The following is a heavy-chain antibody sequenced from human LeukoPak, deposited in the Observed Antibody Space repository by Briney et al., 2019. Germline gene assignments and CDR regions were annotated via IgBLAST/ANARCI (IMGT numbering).Heavy chain of an antibody. CDR3: AKDYAYYYGSGIGGFEY. V-gene: IGHV3-23*01. CDR2: ISGSGATT. CDR1: GFTFSSYA. J-gene: IGHJ4*02. D-gene: IGHD3-10*01. Sequence: GGSLRLSCAASGFTFSSYAMSWVRQAPGKGLEWVSAISGSGATTYYADSVRGRFTISRDKSNNTLYLQMNSLRAEDTAVYYCAKDYAYYYGSGIGGFEYWGQGTLVTVSS.